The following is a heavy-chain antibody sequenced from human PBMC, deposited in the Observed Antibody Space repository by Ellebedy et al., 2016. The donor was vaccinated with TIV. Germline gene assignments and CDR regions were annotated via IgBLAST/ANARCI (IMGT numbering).Heavy chain of an antibody. CDR3: AKESRDGNNYFFDY. CDR1: GFTFRRYG. CDR2: ISYDGSSK. Sequence: GGSLRLXCAASGFTFRRYGMHWVRQAPGKGLEWVAVISYDGSSKDYADSAKGRFSISRDNSQNKLLLQMNSLRAEDTAVYYCAKESRDGNNYFFDYWGQGTLVTVSS. D-gene: IGHD5-24*01. J-gene: IGHJ4*02. V-gene: IGHV3-30*18.